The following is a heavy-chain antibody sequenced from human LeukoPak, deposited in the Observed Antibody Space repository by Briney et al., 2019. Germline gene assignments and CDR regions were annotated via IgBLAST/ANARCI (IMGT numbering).Heavy chain of an antibody. Sequence: SQTLSLTCVISGDSVSTVGAAWTWIRQSPSRGLEWLGRTYYRSRWFDDYAVSLKGRITIKPDTSKNQISLQLNSVTPEDTAVYFCARASMAVAGWDYFDYWGQGTLVTVSS. J-gene: IGHJ4*02. D-gene: IGHD6-19*01. CDR1: GDSVSTVGAA. V-gene: IGHV6-1*01. CDR3: ARASMAVAGWDYFDY. CDR2: TYYRSRWFD.